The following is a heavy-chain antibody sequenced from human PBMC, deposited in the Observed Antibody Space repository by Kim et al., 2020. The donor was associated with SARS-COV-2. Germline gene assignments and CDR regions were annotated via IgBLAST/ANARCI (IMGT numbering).Heavy chain of an antibody. Sequence: SNKYYADSVKGRFTISRDNSKNTLYLQMNSLRAEDTAVYYCATYSSSPQYWGQGTLVTVSS. D-gene: IGHD6-6*01. V-gene: IGHV3-33*01. CDR2: SNK. J-gene: IGHJ4*02. CDR3: ATYSSSPQY.